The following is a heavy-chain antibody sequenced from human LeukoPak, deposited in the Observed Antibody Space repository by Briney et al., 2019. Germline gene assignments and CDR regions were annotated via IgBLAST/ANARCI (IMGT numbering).Heavy chain of an antibody. CDR3: ARGLSVWMTYYYGSGSYYNIPFDY. D-gene: IGHD3-10*01. CDR1: GGSFSGYY. V-gene: IGHV4-34*01. J-gene: IGHJ4*02. CDR2: INHSGST. Sequence: SETLSLTCAVYGGSFSGYYWSWIRQPPGKGPEWIGEINHSGSTNYNPSLKSRVTISVDTSKNQFSLKLSSVTAADTAVYYCARGLSVWMTYYYGSGSYYNIPFDYWGQGTLVTVSS.